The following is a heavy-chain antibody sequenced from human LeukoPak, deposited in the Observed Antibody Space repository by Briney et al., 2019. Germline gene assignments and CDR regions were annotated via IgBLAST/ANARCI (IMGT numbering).Heavy chain of an antibody. V-gene: IGHV3-23*01. CDR3: ARVIRSSVDIVVVPAAMPVGWFDP. D-gene: IGHD2-2*01. CDR1: GFTFSSFG. J-gene: IGHJ5*02. CDR2: ITGSGETT. Sequence: PGGSLRLSCAASGFTFSSFGMNWVRQGPGKGLEWVSSITGSGETTHYADSVKGRFTISRDNSKNSLYLQMNSLRAEDTAVYYCARVIRSSVDIVVVPAAMPVGWFDPWGQGTLVTVSS.